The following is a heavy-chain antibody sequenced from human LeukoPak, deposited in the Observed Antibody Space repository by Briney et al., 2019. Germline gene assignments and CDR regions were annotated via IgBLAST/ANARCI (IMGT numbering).Heavy chain of an antibody. CDR2: IYYSGST. CDR1: GGSISSYY. V-gene: IGHV4-59*01. Sequence: SETLSLTCTVSGGSISSYYWSWIRQPPGKGLEWIGYIYYSGSTNYNPSLKSRVTISVDTSKNQFSLKPSSVTAADTAVYYCARLVGDYFDYWGQGTLVTVSS. J-gene: IGHJ4*02. CDR3: ARLVGDYFDY. D-gene: IGHD2-15*01.